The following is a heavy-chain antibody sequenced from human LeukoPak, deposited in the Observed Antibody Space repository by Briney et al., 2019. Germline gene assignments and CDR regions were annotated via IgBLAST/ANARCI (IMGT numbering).Heavy chain of an antibody. CDR1: GFTFSNYA. CDR2: ISYDGSDK. J-gene: IGHJ4*02. V-gene: IGHV3-30-3*01. CDR3: TRESEAFDY. Sequence: GGSLRLSCAASGFTFSNYAMHWVRQAPGKGLEWVAVISYDGSDKYYADSVKGRFTISRDNSKNTVYLQMNSLRAEDTAVYYCTRESEAFDYWGQGTLVTVSS.